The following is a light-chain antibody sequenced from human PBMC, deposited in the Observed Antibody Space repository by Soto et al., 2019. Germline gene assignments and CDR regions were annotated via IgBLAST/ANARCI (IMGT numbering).Light chain of an antibody. Sequence: QSVLTQPPSVSGAPGQRVTISCTGSSSNLGSGFDVQWYQQLPGTAPKLLIYYNDNRPSGVSDRFSGSKSGTSASLAITGLQADDEADYYCQSYDSSLSGHVVFGGGTKLIVL. CDR2: YND. CDR1: SSNLGSGFD. CDR3: QSYDSSLSGHVV. V-gene: IGLV1-40*01. J-gene: IGLJ2*01.